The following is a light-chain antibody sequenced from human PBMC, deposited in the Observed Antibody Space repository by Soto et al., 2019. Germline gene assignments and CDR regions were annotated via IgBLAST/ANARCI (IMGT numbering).Light chain of an antibody. CDR2: GNS. J-gene: IGLJ2*01. V-gene: IGLV1-40*01. Sequence: QSVLTQPPSVSGAPGQRVTIPCTGSSSNIGAGYDVHWYQQLPGTAPKLLIYGNSNRPSGVPDRFSGSKSGTSASLAITGLKAEDEADYYCQSYDSSLSVVFGGGTKLTVL. CDR3: QSYDSSLSVV. CDR1: SSNIGAGYD.